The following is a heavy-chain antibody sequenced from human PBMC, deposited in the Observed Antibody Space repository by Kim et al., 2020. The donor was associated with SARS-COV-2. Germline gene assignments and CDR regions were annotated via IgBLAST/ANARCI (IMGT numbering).Heavy chain of an antibody. J-gene: IGHJ4*02. D-gene: IGHD2-15*01. CDR3: ARAGRGYCSGGSCYPQDY. Sequence: KGRFTISRDNAKNSLYLQMNSLRAEDTAVYYCARAGRGYCSGGSCYPQDYWGQGTLVTVSS. V-gene: IGHV3-48*03.